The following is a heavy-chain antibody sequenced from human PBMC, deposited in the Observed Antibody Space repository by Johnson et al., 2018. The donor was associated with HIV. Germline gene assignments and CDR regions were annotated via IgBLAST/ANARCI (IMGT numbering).Heavy chain of an antibody. V-gene: IGHV3-30*02. CDR2: IQYDGSNK. Sequence: QVLLVESGGGLVQPGGSLRLSCAVSGFTFSSYGMHWVRQAPGKGLEWVAFIQYDGSNKYYADSVKGRFTISRDNSKNTLYLQMNSLRPEDTAVYYCAKDLPSGWDGGDAFDIWGQGTMVIVSS. CDR1: GFTFSSYG. CDR3: AKDLPSGWDGGDAFDI. D-gene: IGHD6-19*01. J-gene: IGHJ3*02.